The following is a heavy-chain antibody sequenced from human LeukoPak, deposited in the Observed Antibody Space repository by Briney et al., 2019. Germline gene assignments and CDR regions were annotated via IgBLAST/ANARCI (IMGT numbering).Heavy chain of an antibody. D-gene: IGHD5-24*01. V-gene: IGHV4-39*01. CDR1: GGSISNSSYY. CDR2: IYYSGST. J-gene: IGHJ4*02. CDR3: ARRDGYNCFDY. Sequence: SETLSLTCTVSGGSISNSSYYWVWIRQPPGNGLEWIGSIYYSGSTYYNPSLKSRVTISVDTSKNQFSLKLTSVTAADTAVYYCARRDGYNCFDYWGQGTLVTVSS.